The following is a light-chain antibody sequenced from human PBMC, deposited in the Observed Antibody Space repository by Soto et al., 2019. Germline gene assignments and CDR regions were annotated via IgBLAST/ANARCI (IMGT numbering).Light chain of an antibody. CDR1: QDIRMY. J-gene: IGKJ5*01. CDR3: QQYENVPLT. V-gene: IGKV1-33*01. Sequence: DLQMTQSPSSLSASVGDRVTITCLATQDIRMYLNWYQQKPGEVPKLLIYDASKLETGVPSRFSGSGSGTEFTFTISSLQPEDIATYYCQQYENVPLTFGQGTRLEIK. CDR2: DAS.